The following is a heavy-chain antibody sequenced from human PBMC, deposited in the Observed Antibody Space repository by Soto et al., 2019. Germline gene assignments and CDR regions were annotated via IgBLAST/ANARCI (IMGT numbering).Heavy chain of an antibody. Sequence: GGSLRLSCAASGFTFSGHDMNWVRQAPGRGLEWVSSITSGSRWIYYAVSVKGRFTISRDNAKNSLYLQMNSLRAEDTAVYYCARGVGATLRNSKSDYWGQGTLVTVSS. V-gene: IGHV3-21*01. CDR2: ITSGSRWI. D-gene: IGHD1-26*01. CDR3: ARGVGATLRNSKSDY. J-gene: IGHJ4*02. CDR1: GFTFSGHD.